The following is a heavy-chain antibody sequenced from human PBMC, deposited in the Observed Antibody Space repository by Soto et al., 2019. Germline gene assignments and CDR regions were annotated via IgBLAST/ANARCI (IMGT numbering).Heavy chain of an antibody. CDR2: ISAYNGNT. CDR3: ARVGGIAYCGGDCYSAYAFDI. J-gene: IGHJ3*02. Sequence: ASVKVSCKASGYTFTSYGISWVRQAPGQGLEWMGWISAYNGNTNYAQKLQGRVTMTTDTSTSTAYMELRSLRSDDTAVYYCARVGGIAYCGGDCYSAYAFDIWGQGTMVTVSS. V-gene: IGHV1-18*01. D-gene: IGHD2-21*02. CDR1: GYTFTSYG.